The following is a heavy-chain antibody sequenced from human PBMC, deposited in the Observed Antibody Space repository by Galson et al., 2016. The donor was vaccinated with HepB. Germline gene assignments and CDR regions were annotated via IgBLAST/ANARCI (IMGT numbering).Heavy chain of an antibody. J-gene: IGHJ4*02. D-gene: IGHD2-15*01. V-gene: IGHV3-30-3*01. CDR1: GFSFSSHF. CDR3: VGEVGVRSFDN. CDR2: ISFDGNTK. Sequence: SLRLSCAASGFSFSSHFMHWVRQAPGKGLEWVAGISFDGNTKYHIDSMKGRFTISRDNSKNTLFLQMNSLTTEDTAVYYCVGEVGVRSFDNWGQGTLVTVSS.